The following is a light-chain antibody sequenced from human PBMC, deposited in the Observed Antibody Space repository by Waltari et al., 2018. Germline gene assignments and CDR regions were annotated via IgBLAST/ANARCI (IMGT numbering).Light chain of an antibody. Sequence: EIVMTQSPATLSVSPGERATLSCRASQSVRSNLARYQKNPGQAPRLLIYGASTSATGISARFSGSVSGTEFTLTISDLQSEDFAVYYCQQYNNWPSITFGQGTRLEIK. J-gene: IGKJ5*01. CDR1: QSVRSN. CDR2: GAS. CDR3: QQYNNWPSIT. V-gene: IGKV3-15*01.